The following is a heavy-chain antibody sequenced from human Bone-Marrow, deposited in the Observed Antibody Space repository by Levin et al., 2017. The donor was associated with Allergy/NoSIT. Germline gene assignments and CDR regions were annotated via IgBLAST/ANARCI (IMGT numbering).Heavy chain of an antibody. CDR2: IYSGGST. Sequence: GESLKISCAVSGFTVGNNYMSWVRQAPGKGLEWVSLIYSGGSTYYADSVKGRFTISRDSSKNTLYRQMNNLRVEDTAVYYCARDPPGVAAAGSGYWGQGTLVTVSS. J-gene: IGHJ4*02. D-gene: IGHD6-13*01. CDR1: GFTVGNNY. V-gene: IGHV3-66*01. CDR3: ARDPPGVAAAGSGY.